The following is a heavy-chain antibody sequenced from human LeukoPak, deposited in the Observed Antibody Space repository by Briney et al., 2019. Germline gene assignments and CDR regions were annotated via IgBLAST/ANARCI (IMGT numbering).Heavy chain of an antibody. Sequence: GGSLRLSCAASGFTFRSYWMHWVRQAPGKGLVWVSRTNRDGSGTSYADSVKGRFTISRDNTRNTLYLQMNSLRAEDTAVYYCAKGGSSSLRPIQHWGQGTLVTVSS. CDR2: TNRDGSGT. CDR3: AKGGSSSLRPIQH. V-gene: IGHV3-74*01. CDR1: GFTFRSYW. J-gene: IGHJ1*01. D-gene: IGHD6-13*01.